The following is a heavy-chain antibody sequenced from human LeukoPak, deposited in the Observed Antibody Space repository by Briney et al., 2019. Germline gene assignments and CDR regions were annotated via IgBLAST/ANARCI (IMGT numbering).Heavy chain of an antibody. V-gene: IGHV4-31*03. D-gene: IGHD3-10*01. Sequence: SQALSLTLTFSGGSISSGRYYWSWIRQPPGRGVEWIGYNYYSGSTYYNPSLKSRVTISVDKSKNQFYLKLSYVTAQDTAVDYRARGNITMLSLGLDYWGQGTLVTVSS. CDR2: NYYSGST. CDR1: GGSISSGRYY. CDR3: ARGNITMLSLGLDY. J-gene: IGHJ4*02.